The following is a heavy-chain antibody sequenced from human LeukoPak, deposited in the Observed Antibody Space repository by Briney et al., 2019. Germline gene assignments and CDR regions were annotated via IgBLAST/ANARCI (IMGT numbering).Heavy chain of an antibody. V-gene: IGHV1-18*01. D-gene: IGHD3-16*02. CDR2: ISAYNGNT. J-gene: IGHJ4*02. Sequence: ASVKVSCKASGYTFTSYGISWVRQAPGQGLEWMGWISAYNGNTNYAQKLQGRVTITTDESTSTAYMELSSLRSEDTAVYYCARCDYVWGNYRYRPILYFDFWGQGTLVTVSS. CDR3: ARCDYVWGNYRYRPILYFDF. CDR1: GYTFTSYG.